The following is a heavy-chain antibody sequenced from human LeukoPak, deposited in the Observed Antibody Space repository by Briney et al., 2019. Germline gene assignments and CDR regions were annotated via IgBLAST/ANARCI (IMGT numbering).Heavy chain of an antibody. D-gene: IGHD1-26*01. CDR2: IIPIFGTA. J-gene: IGHJ4*02. Sequence: RASVKVSCKASGGTFSSYAISWVRQAPGQGLEWMGGIIPIFGTANYAQKFQGRVTITSDESTSTAYMELSSLRSEDTAVYYCGSLVGATWAYWGQGTLVTVSS. CDR1: GGTFSSYA. CDR3: GSLVGATWAY. V-gene: IGHV1-69*13.